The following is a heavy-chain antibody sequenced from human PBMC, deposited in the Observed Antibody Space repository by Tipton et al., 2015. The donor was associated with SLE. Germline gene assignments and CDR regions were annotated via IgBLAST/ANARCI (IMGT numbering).Heavy chain of an antibody. Sequence: GLVKPSETLSLTCDVFGGSLSDYYWSWIRQAPGKGLEWIGEISHTGSTNYNPSLKSRVTISLDTSKNHFSMSLTSVTAADTAMYYCARLRVLYWHKKDAFDIWGQGTLVTVSS. CDR1: GGSLSDYY. CDR3: ARLRVLYWHKKDAFDI. J-gene: IGHJ3*02. CDR2: ISHTGST. V-gene: IGHV4-34*01. D-gene: IGHD2-8*02.